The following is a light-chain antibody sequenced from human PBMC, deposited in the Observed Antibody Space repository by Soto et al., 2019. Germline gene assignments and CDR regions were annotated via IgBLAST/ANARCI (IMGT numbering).Light chain of an antibody. CDR3: QQYNTMYT. J-gene: IGKJ2*01. V-gene: IGKV3D-15*01. Sequence: EIVMTQAPAIRSLSPGEGATLSCRASQSVGRELAWYQQRPGQAPTLLNDGESNTAAGVPDRCSGRGSETDFLITITRLEQEDTATYYYQQYNTMYTFGQGTKVDI. CDR2: GES. CDR1: QSVGRE.